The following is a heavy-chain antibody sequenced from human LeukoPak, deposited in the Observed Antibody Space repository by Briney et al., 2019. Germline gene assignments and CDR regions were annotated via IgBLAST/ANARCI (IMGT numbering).Heavy chain of an antibody. CDR1: GFTFSSYG. CDR3: ARSSVTTPGGFDY. CDR2: IWYDGSNK. J-gene: IGHJ4*02. D-gene: IGHD4-17*01. Sequence: GRSLRLSCAASGFTFSSYGMQGVRQAPGKGGEGGAVIWYDGSNKYYADSVKGRFTISRDNSKNTLYLQMNSLRAEDTAVYYCARSSVTTPGGFDYWGQGTLVTVSS. V-gene: IGHV3-33*01.